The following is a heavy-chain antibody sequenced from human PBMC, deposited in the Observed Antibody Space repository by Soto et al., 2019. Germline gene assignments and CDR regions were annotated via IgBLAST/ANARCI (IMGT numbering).Heavy chain of an antibody. Sequence: SETLSLTCAVYGGSFSGYYWSWIRQPPGKGLEWIGEINHSGSTNYNPSLKSRVTISVDTSKNQFSLKLSSATAADTAVYYCARKLLWLGGGPHSVDPWGHGTLVTVSS. CDR2: INHSGST. D-gene: IGHD3-10*01. CDR3: ARKLLWLGGGPHSVDP. CDR1: GGSFSGYY. J-gene: IGHJ5*02. V-gene: IGHV4-34*01.